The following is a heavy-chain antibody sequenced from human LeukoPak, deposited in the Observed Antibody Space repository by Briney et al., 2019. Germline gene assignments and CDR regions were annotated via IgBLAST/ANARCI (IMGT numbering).Heavy chain of an antibody. J-gene: IGHJ3*02. Sequence: SQTLSLTCTVSGGSISSGSYYWSWIRQPAGKGLEWIGRIYTSGSTNYNPSLKSRVTISVDTSKNQFSLKLSSVTAADTAVYYCARAQVKYCSSTSCQKGNAFDIWGQGTMVTVSS. CDR3: ARAQVKYCSSTSCQKGNAFDI. CDR2: IYTSGST. V-gene: IGHV4-61*02. CDR1: GGSISSGSYY. D-gene: IGHD2-2*01.